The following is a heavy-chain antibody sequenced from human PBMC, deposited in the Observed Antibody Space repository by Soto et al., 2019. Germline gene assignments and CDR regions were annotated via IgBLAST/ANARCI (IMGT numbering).Heavy chain of an antibody. Sequence: GGSLRLSFAASGFTFSSYSMNWVRQAPGKGLEWVSYISSSSSTIYYADSVKGRFTISRDNAKNSLYLQMNSLRAEDTAVYYCARHRTGDEAFDIWGQGTMVTVSS. CDR1: GFTFSSYS. D-gene: IGHD7-27*01. CDR3: ARHRTGDEAFDI. J-gene: IGHJ3*02. CDR2: ISSSSSTI. V-gene: IGHV3-48*04.